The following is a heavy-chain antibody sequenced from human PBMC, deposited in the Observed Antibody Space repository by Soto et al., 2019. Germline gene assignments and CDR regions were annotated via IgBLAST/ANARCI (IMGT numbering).Heavy chain of an antibody. CDR1: GYTFTSYD. Sequence: QVQLVQSGAEVKKPGASVKVSCKASGYTFTSYDINWVRQATGQGLEWMGWMNPNSGNTGYAQKFQGRVTMTRNTSKSTAYMELSSRRSEDTAVYYCARVMGWLQPFDYWGQGTLVTVSS. J-gene: IGHJ4*02. CDR3: ARVMGWLQPFDY. CDR2: MNPNSGNT. V-gene: IGHV1-8*01. D-gene: IGHD5-12*01.